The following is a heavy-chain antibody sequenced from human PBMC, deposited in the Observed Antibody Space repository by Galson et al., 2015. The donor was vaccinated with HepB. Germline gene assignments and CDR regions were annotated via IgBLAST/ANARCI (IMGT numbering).Heavy chain of an antibody. V-gene: IGHV5-51*03. CDR1: GYSFTSYW. CDR3: ATPLGDFWSGYYKWGFDY. J-gene: IGHJ4*02. Sequence: QSGAEVKKPGESLKISCKGSGYSFTSYWIGWVRQMPGKGLEWMGIIYPGDSDTRYSPSFQGQVTISADKSISTAYLQWSSLKASDTAMYYCATPLGDFWSGYYKWGFDYWGQGTPVTVSS. D-gene: IGHD3-3*01. CDR2: IYPGDSDT.